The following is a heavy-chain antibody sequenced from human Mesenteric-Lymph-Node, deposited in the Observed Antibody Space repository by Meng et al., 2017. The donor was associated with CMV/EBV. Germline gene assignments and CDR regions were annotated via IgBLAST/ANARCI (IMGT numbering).Heavy chain of an antibody. CDR1: GFMFSSYV. Sequence: ACGFMFSSYVMPWVRQAPGKRLEWVSIISGSGGRTHYADSVNGRFTISRDNSKNTLYLQMNSLRAEDTAVYYCGRDLMGYSSGPPDYWGQGALVTVSS. CDR2: ISGSGGRT. D-gene: IGHD6-19*01. V-gene: IGHV3-23*01. J-gene: IGHJ4*02. CDR3: GRDLMGYSSGPPDY.